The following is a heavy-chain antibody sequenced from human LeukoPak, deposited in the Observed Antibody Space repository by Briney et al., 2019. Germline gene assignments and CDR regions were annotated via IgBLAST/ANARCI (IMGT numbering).Heavy chain of an antibody. D-gene: IGHD7-27*01. V-gene: IGHV3-43*02. CDR3: GRFTRSGDSVY. J-gene: IGHJ4*02. CDR2: ISGDGGVT. CDR1: GFTFRDFS. Sequence: GGSLRLSCAASGFTFRDFSMHWVRQVAGKGLEWVSLISGDGGVTHYGDPVRGRFTISRDNAENSLYLQMNSLKAEDTAVYYCGRFTRSGDSVYWGQGTLVTVSS.